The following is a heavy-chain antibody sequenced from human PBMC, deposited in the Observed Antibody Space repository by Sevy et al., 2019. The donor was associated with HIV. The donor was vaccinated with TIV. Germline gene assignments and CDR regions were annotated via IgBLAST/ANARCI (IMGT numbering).Heavy chain of an antibody. D-gene: IGHD4-17*01. V-gene: IGHV3-21*04. CDR3: ARVQGTTVASQLDY. Sequence: GGSLRLSCAASGFTFSSYSMNWVRQAPGKGLEWVSSISSSSSYICYADSVKGRFTISRDNAKNSLYLQMNSLRAEDTAVYYCARVQGTTVASQLDYWGQGTLVTVSS. J-gene: IGHJ4*02. CDR1: GFTFSSYS. CDR2: ISSSSSYI.